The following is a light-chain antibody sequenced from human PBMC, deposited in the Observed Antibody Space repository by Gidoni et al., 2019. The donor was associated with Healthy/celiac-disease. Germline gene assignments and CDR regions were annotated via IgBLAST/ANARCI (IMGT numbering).Light chain of an antibody. V-gene: IGKV1-39*01. CDR3: QQSYSTPRT. Sequence: DVQMTKSPSSLSASVGDRVTITCRASQSISSYLNWYQQKPGKAPKLLIYAASSLQSGVPSRFSGSGSGTDFTLTISSLQPEDFATYYCQQSYSTPRTFXQXTKVEIK. CDR2: AAS. J-gene: IGKJ1*01. CDR1: QSISSY.